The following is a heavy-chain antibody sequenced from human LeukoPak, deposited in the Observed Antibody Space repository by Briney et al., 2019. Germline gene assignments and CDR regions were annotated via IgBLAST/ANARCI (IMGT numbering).Heavy chain of an antibody. Sequence: PGGSLRLSCAASGFTVSSNYMSWVRQAPGKGLEWVSAISGSGGSTYYADSVKGRFTISRDNSKNTLYLQMNSLRAEDTAVYYCAKSPYSGYDDAFDIWGQGTMVTVSS. CDR1: GFTVSSNY. D-gene: IGHD5-12*01. CDR2: ISGSGGST. J-gene: IGHJ3*02. V-gene: IGHV3-23*01. CDR3: AKSPYSGYDDAFDI.